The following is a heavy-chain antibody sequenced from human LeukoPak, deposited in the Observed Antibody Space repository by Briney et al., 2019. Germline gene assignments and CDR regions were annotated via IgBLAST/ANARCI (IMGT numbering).Heavy chain of an antibody. Sequence: RGCLRLSCAASVFTLISYWMPWVRQAPGKGLVWVSRIHSDGSSTSYADSVKGRLTISRDNAKNTLYLQMNSLRAEDTAVYYCARGESNFWSGYILSPDYDYWGQGTLVTVSS. CDR1: VFTLISYW. CDR2: IHSDGSST. D-gene: IGHD3-3*01. CDR3: ARGESNFWSGYILSPDYDY. J-gene: IGHJ4*02. V-gene: IGHV3-74*01.